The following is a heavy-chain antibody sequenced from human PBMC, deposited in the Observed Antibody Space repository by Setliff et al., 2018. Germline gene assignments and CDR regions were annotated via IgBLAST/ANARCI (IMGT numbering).Heavy chain of an antibody. CDR1: GFTFSRYW. CDR2: ISGGSGRT. D-gene: IGHD2-15*01. Sequence: PGGSLRLSCADSGFTFSRYWMHWVRQAPGKGLEWVSAISGGSGRTYYVATVKGRFTISGDESENTLYLQMNNLKTEDTGVYYCTTDRRGGCSGASCYDFDYWGQGTLVTVSS. J-gene: IGHJ4*02. CDR3: TTDRRGGCSGASCYDFDY. V-gene: IGHV3-23*02.